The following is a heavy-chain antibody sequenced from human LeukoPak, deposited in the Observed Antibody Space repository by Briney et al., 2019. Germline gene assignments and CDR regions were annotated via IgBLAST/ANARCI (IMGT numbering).Heavy chain of an antibody. CDR3: ARVQGISWYFGN. J-gene: IGHJ4*02. Sequence: SETLSLTCTVSGGSISSYYWSWIRQPPGKGLGWIGYIYYSGSTNYNPSLKSRVTISVDTSKNQFSLQLNSVTPADTAIYYCARVQGISWYFGNWGQGTLVAVSS. CDR1: GGSISSYY. V-gene: IGHV4-59*12. CDR2: IYYSGST. D-gene: IGHD6-13*01.